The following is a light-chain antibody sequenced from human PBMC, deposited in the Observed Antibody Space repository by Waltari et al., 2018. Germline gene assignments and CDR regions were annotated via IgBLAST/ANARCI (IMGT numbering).Light chain of an antibody. Sequence: SSDLTQDPAVSVALGQTVRITCQGEILRTYYGNWCRQKPGQPPELVIYGKNNRPSGIPDRFSASSSGNTASLIITGAQAEEEADYYCSSRELSGHVVFGGGTRLTVL. CDR1: ILRTYY. V-gene: IGLV3-19*01. CDR3: SSRELSGHVV. CDR2: GKN. J-gene: IGLJ2*01.